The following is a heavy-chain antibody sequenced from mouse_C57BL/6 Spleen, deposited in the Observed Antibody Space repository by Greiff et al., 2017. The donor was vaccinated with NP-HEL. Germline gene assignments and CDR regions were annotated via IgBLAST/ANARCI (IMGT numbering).Heavy chain of an antibody. Sequence: QVTLKVSGPGILQPSQTLSLTCSFSGFSLSTFGMGVGWIRQPSGKGLEWLAPIWWDDDKYYNPALKSRLTISKDTSKNQVFLKIANLYTADTATYYCALIVRYGSSSYWYFDVWGTGTTVTVSS. D-gene: IGHD1-1*01. CDR1: GFSLSTFGMG. CDR3: ALIVRYGSSSYWYFDV. CDR2: IWWDDDK. V-gene: IGHV8-8*01. J-gene: IGHJ1*03.